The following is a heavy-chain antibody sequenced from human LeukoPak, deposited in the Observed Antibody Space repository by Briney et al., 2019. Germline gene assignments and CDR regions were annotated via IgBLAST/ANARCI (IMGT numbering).Heavy chain of an antibody. CDR2: IIPIFGTA. V-gene: IGHV1-69*05. Sequence: SVKVSCKASGGTFSSYAISWVRQAPGQGLEWMGRIIPIFGTANYAQKFQGRVTITTDESTSTAYMELSSLRSEDTAVYYCATEGRYSYGLWGQGTLVTVSS. D-gene: IGHD5-18*01. J-gene: IGHJ4*02. CDR3: ATEGRYSYGL. CDR1: GGTFSSYA.